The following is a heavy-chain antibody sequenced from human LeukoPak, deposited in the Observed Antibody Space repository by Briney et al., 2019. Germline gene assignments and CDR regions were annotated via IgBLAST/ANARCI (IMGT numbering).Heavy chain of an antibody. D-gene: IGHD2-21*01. CDR1: GFTFSSYS. J-gene: IGHJ4*02. CDR2: ISSSSSTI. CDR3: ARGLAYCGGDCYSSDY. V-gene: IGHV3-48*01. Sequence: GGSLRLSCAASGFTFSSYSMNWVRQAPGKGLEWVSYISSSSSTIYYADSVKGRFTISRDNAKNSLYLQMNSLRAEDTAVYYCARGLAYCGGDCYSSDYWGQGTLVTVSS.